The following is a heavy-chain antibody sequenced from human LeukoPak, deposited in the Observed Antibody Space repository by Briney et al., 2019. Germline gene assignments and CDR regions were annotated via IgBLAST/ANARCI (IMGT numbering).Heavy chain of an antibody. V-gene: IGHV4-31*03. D-gene: IGHD6-13*01. J-gene: IGHJ4*02. CDR3: ARVSSWYYFDY. Sequence: SETLSLTCTVSGGSISSGGYYWSWIRQHPGKGLEWIGYIYYSGSTYYNPSLKSRVTISVDTSKNQFSLKLSSVIAADTAVYYCARVSSWYYFDYWGQGTLVTVSS. CDR1: GGSISSGGYY. CDR2: IYYSGST.